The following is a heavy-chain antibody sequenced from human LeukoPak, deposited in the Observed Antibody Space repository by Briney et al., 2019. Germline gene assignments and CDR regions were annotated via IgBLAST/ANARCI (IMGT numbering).Heavy chain of an antibody. CDR1: GFTFSSYS. CDR2: INQDASEI. D-gene: IGHD2-21*02. V-gene: IGHV3-7*01. CDR3: ATDRDNSDWQKRFDS. Sequence: PGGSLRLSCAPSGFTFSSYSMNWVRQAPGKGLEWVGNINQDASEINYVDSVRGRFTISRDNAKNSLHLQMNSLRAEDTAVYYCATDRDNSDWQKRFDSWGQGTLVTVSS. J-gene: IGHJ4*02.